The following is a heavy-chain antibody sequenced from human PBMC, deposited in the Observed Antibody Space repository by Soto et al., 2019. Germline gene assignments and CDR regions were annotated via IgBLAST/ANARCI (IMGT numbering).Heavy chain of an antibody. CDR1: GFTFSSYG. V-gene: IGHV3-30*18. CDR2: ISYDGSNK. CDR3: AKTTVTTWNYYYYGMDV. D-gene: IGHD4-17*01. Sequence: QVQLVESGGGVVQPGRSLRLSCAASGFTFSSYGMHWVRQAPGKGLEWVAVISYDGSNKYYAESVKGRFTISRDNSKNTLYLQMNSLRAEDTAVYYCAKTTVTTWNYYYYGMDVWGQGTTVTVSS. J-gene: IGHJ6*02.